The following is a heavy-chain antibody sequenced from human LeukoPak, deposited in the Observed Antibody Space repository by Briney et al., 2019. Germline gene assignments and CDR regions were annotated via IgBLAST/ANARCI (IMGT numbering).Heavy chain of an antibody. D-gene: IGHD3-10*02. CDR3: ARGALHVFDY. CDR1: GFTLSDYE. J-gene: IGHJ4*02. CDR2: ISTSGSTT. Sequence: GGSLRLSCAASGFTLSDYEINWVRQAPGKGLEWVSCISTSGSTTYYADSVKGRFTISRDNAKNPLFLQMNTLTAEDTAVYYCARGALHVFDYWGQGTPVTVSS. V-gene: IGHV3-48*03.